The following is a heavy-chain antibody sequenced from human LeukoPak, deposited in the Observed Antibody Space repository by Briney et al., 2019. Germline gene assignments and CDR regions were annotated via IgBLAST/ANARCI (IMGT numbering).Heavy chain of an antibody. V-gene: IGHV1-2*04. CDR3: ARDGSGYSSGWLYDY. J-gene: IGHJ4*02. Sequence: ASVKVSCKASGYTITGYYMHWVRQAPGQGLEWMGWINPNSGGTNYAQKFQGWVTMTRDTSISTAYMELSRLRSDDTAVYYCARDGSGYSSGWLYDYWGQGTLVTVSS. D-gene: IGHD6-19*01. CDR1: GYTITGYY. CDR2: INPNSGGT.